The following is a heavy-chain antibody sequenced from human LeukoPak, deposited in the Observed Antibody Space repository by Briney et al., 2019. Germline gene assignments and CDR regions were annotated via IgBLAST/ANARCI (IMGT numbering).Heavy chain of an antibody. V-gene: IGHV3-49*04. CDR3: TSSWRGATHFDY. Sequence: GGSLRLSCTASGFTFGDYAMSWVRQAPGKGLEWVGFIRSKAYGGTTEYAASVKGRFTISRDDSKSIAYLQMNSLKTEDTAVYYCTSSWRGATHFDYWGQGTLVTVSS. CDR2: IRSKAYGGTT. CDR1: GFTFGDYA. D-gene: IGHD1-26*01. J-gene: IGHJ4*02.